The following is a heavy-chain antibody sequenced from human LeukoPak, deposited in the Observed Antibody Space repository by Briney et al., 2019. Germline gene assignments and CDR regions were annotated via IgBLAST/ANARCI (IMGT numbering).Heavy chain of an antibody. CDR1: GFTFSSYG. J-gene: IGHJ4*02. V-gene: IGHV3-30*03. Sequence: GRSLRLSCAASGFTFSSYGMHWVRQAPGKGLEWVAVISYDGSNKYYADSVKGRFTISRDNSKNTLYLQMNSLRAEDTAVYYCARDFIEQYYYDSSGYGTFDYWGQGTLVTVSS. CDR2: ISYDGSNK. D-gene: IGHD3-22*01. CDR3: ARDFIEQYYYDSSGYGTFDY.